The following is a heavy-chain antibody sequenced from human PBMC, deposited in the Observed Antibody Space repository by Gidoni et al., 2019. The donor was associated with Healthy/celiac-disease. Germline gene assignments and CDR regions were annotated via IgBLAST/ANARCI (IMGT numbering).Heavy chain of an antibody. V-gene: IGHV3-23*01. CDR3: AIDYGDYYYYYYYGMDV. J-gene: IGHJ6*02. CDR1: GCTFSSYA. D-gene: IGHD4-17*01. Sequence: EVQLLESGGGLVQPGGSLRLSCSASGCTFSSYAMSWVRQAPGKGLEWVSAISGSGGSTYYADSVKGRFTISRDNSKNTLYLQMNSLRAEDTAVYYCAIDYGDYYYYYYYGMDVWGQGTTVTVSS. CDR2: ISGSGGST.